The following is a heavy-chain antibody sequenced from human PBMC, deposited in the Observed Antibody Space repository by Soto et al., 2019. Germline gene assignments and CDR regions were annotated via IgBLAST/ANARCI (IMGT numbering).Heavy chain of an antibody. CDR2: ISYDGSNK. D-gene: IGHD1-7*01. Sequence: QVQLVESGGGVVQPGRSLRLSCAASGFTFSSYAMHWVRQAPGKGLEWVAVISYDGSNKYYADSVKGRFTISRDNSKEALYLPMNSLRAKDTAVYYCARDSKWNYVGLRLDFWGQGTLVTVSS. V-gene: IGHV3-30-3*01. CDR1: GFTFSSYA. J-gene: IGHJ4*02. CDR3: ARDSKWNYVGLRLDF.